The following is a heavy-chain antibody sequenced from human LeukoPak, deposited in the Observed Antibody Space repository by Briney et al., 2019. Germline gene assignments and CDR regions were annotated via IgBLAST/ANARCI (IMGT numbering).Heavy chain of an antibody. CDR2: IYYSGRT. V-gene: IGHV4-39*07. CDR3: ARGVLMVYARGVYFDY. J-gene: IGHJ4*02. D-gene: IGHD2-8*01. Sequence: KPSATQSLTCTVTGGSISSSSYYWGGIRQPPGKGLEWIGGIYYSGRTYYNPSLKSRVTISVDTSKNQFSLKLSSVTAADTAVCYCARGVLMVYARGVYFDYWGQGTLVTVSS. CDR1: GGSISSSSYY.